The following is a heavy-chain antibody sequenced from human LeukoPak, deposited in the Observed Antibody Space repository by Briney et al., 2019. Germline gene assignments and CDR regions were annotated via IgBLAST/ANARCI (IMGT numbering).Heavy chain of an antibody. CDR1: GFTFSSYW. V-gene: IGHV3-74*01. J-gene: IGHJ4*02. CDR2: IDRDGSRI. CDR3: VRGNDYGGPHY. Sequence: GGSLRLSCAVSGFTFSSYWMHWVRHAPGKGLVWVSRIDRDGSRINYANSVKGRFTISRDNGKNTLFLQMNSLRAEDAAVYYCVRGNDYGGPHYWGQGTLVTVSS. D-gene: IGHD4-23*01.